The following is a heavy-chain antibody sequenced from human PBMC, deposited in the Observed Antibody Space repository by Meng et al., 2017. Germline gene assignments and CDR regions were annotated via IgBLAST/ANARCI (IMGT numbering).Heavy chain of an antibody. CDR1: GYSISSGYY. V-gene: IGHV4-38-2*02. J-gene: IGHJ5*02. Sequence: SETLSLTCAVSGYSISSGYYWGWIRQRPGKGLERVGSIYHSVSTYYNPSLKSRVTRSVDTSKNQFTLKLSSVTAADTAVYYCARDRDIVVVVASWFDPWGQGTLVTVSS. CDR3: ARDRDIVVVVASWFDP. CDR2: IYHSVST. D-gene: IGHD2-15*01.